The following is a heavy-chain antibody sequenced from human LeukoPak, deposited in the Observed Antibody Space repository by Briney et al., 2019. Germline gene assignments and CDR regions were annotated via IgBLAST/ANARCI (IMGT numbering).Heavy chain of an antibody. D-gene: IGHD1-26*01. CDR2: IYYSGST. CDR1: GGSIRNSSFY. J-gene: IGHJ4*02. Sequence: SETLSLTCAVSGGSIRNSSFYWGWIRQPPGRGLEWIGSIYYSGSTYYNPSLKSRVTISVDTSKNQFSLKLSSVTAADTAVYYCARLGRGSYRGHFDYWGQGTLVTVSS. V-gene: IGHV4-39*01. CDR3: ARLGRGSYRGHFDY.